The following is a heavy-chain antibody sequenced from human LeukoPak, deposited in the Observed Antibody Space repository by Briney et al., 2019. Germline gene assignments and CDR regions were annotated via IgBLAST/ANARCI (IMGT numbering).Heavy chain of an antibody. CDR2: ISGYNGHT. Sequence: ASVKVSCKASGYIFTNYGISWVRQAPGQGLEWMGWISGYNGHTNYAQKLQGRVTMTTDTSTSTAYMELSSLRSEDTAVYYCARAQGYGGYGDAFDIWGQGTMVTVSS. CDR1: GYIFTNYG. J-gene: IGHJ3*02. CDR3: ARAQGYGGYGDAFDI. V-gene: IGHV1-18*01. D-gene: IGHD4-23*01.